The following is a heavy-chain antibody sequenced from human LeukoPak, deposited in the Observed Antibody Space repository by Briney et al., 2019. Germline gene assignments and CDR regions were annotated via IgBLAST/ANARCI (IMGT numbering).Heavy chain of an antibody. Sequence: PSETLPLTCAAYGGSFSGYYWSWLRQPPWKGLEWIGEINHSGSTKYNPSLKSRATISVDTSKNQVSLKLNSVTAADTAVYYCARGKAALSRGWYGMIYFWGQGTLVTVSS. CDR3: ARGKAALSRGWYGMIYF. J-gene: IGHJ4*02. CDR2: INHSGST. D-gene: IGHD6-19*01. CDR1: GGSFSGYY. V-gene: IGHV4-34*01.